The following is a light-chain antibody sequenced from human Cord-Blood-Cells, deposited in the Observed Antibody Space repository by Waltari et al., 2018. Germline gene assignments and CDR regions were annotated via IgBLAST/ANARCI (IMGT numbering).Light chain of an antibody. J-gene: IGKJ1*01. Sequence: EIVLTQSPATLSLSPGERATLSCRASQSVSSYLAWYQQKPGQAPRLLIYDASNRATGIPARFSGSGSGTDFTLTSSSLEPEDFAVYYCQQRSNWPPVWTFGQGTKVEIK. CDR3: QQRSNWPPVWT. V-gene: IGKV3-11*01. CDR2: DAS. CDR1: QSVSSY.